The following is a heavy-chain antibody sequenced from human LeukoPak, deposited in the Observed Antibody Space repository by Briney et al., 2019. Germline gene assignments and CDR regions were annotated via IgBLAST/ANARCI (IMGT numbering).Heavy chain of an antibody. D-gene: IGHD3-22*01. Sequence: ASVTVSFKASGYTFTSYGISWVRQAPGQGLEWMGWISAYNGNTNYAQKLQGRVTMTTDTSTSTAYMELRSLRSDDTAVYYCARHTVADPMIVVVFDYWGQGTLVTVSS. J-gene: IGHJ4*02. CDR3: ARHTVADPMIVVVFDY. CDR2: ISAYNGNT. CDR1: GYTFTSYG. V-gene: IGHV1-18*01.